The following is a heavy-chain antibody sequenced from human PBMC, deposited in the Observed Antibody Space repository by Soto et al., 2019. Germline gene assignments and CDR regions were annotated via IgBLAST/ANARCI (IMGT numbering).Heavy chain of an antibody. V-gene: IGHV4-30-4*08. CDR2: IYYSGST. CDR1: GGSISSGGYY. Sequence: SETLSLTCTVSGGSISSGGYYWSWIRQHPGKGLEWIGYIYYSGSTYYNPSLKSRVTISVDTSKNQFSLKLSSVTAADTAVYYCARGGSGTRGGYYYGMDVWGQGTTVTVSS. CDR3: ARGGSGTRGGYYYGMDV. J-gene: IGHJ6*02. D-gene: IGHD3-10*01.